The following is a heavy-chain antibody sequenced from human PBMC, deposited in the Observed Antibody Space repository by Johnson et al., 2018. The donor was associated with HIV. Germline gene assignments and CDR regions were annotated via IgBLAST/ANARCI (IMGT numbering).Heavy chain of an antibody. CDR3: ARDHGIVYADAFDI. D-gene: IGHD1-26*01. J-gene: IGHJ3*02. Sequence: VQLVESGGGLIQPGGSLRLSCAVSGFTVSSNYMSWVRQAPGKGLEWVSVIYSGGTTNYADSVKGRFTISRDNSKNTLYLQMNSLRAEDTAVYYCARDHGIVYADAFDIWGQGTMVTVSS. CDR2: IYSGGTT. CDR1: GFTVSSNY. V-gene: IGHV3-66*03.